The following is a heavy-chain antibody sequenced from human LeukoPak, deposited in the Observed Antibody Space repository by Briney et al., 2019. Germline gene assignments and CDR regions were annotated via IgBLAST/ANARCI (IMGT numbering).Heavy chain of an antibody. J-gene: IGHJ4*02. CDR1: GFTLDDYA. V-gene: IGHV3-9*01. CDR2: ISWNSGSI. CDR3: AKGEGFSGSYSPYYFDY. Sequence: GRSLRLSCAASGFTLDDYAMHWVRQAPGKGLEWVSGISWNSGSIGYADSVKGRFTISRDNAKNSLYLQMNSLRAEDTALYYCAKGEGFSGSYSPYYFDYWGQGTLVTVSS. D-gene: IGHD1-26*01.